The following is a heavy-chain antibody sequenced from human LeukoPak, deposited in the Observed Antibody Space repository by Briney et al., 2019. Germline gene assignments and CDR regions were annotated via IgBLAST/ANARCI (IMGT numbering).Heavy chain of an antibody. CDR3: ARCPRGIAVAGPSDY. CDR2: IFYDGSS. D-gene: IGHD6-19*01. CDR1: SGSIRNSNYY. J-gene: IGHJ4*02. V-gene: IGHV4-39*07. Sequence: KASETLSLTCTVSSGSIRNSNYYWGWIRQPPGKGLEWIGSIFYDGSSDYNPSLKSRVTISVDTSKNQFSLKLSSVTAADTAVYYCARCPRGIAVAGPSDYWGQGTLVTVSS.